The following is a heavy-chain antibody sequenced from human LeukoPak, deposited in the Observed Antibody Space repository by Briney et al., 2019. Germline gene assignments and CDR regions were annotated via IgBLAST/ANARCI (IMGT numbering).Heavy chain of an antibody. J-gene: IGHJ4*02. CDR3: AREVIAVAGTIPFDY. V-gene: IGHV1-46*01. CDR1: GYTFTSYY. CDR2: INPSGGST. Sequence: ASVKVSCKASGYTFTSYYMHWVRQAPGQGLEWMGIINPSGGSTSYAQKFQGRVTMTRDTSTSTVYMELSSLRSEDTAMYYCAREVIAVAGTIPFDYWGQGTLVTVSS. D-gene: IGHD6-19*01.